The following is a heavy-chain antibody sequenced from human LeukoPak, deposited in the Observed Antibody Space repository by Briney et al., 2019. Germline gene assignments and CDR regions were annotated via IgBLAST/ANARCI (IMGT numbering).Heavy chain of an antibody. CDR2: ISWNSGSI. Sequence: PGGSLRLSCAASGFTIDDYAMHWVRQAPGKGLEWVSGISWNSGSIGYADSVKGRFTISRDNAKNSLYLQMNSLRAEDTALYYCAKAFYSGSYYSDYWGQGTLVTVSS. CDR1: GFTIDDYA. V-gene: IGHV3-9*01. CDR3: AKAFYSGSYYSDY. D-gene: IGHD1-26*01. J-gene: IGHJ4*02.